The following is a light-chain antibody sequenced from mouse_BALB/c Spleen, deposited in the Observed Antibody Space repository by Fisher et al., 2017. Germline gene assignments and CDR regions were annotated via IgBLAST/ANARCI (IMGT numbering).Light chain of an antibody. Sequence: IVLTQTPAIMSASPGEKVTMTCSASSSVSYMNWYQQKPGSSPKLWIYSTSNLASGVPARFSGSGSGTSYSLTISSMEAEDAATYYCQQWSSNPLTFGAGTKLELK. CDR1: SSVSY. CDR3: QQWSSNPLT. J-gene: IGKJ5*01. V-gene: IGKV4-68*01. CDR2: STS.